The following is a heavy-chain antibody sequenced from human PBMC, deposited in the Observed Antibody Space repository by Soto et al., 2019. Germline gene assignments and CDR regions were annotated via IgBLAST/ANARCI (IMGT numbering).Heavy chain of an antibody. J-gene: IGHJ6*02. Sequence: XSVKVSCKASGYPFTSYDINWVRQAPGQGLEWMGWMNPNSGNTGYAQKFQCRVTMTRNTSISTAYMELSSLRSEDTAVYYCARARGYCTHGVCPTRAANYYYGMDVCGQRTTVTVSS. CDR2: MNPNSGNT. D-gene: IGHD2-8*01. V-gene: IGHV1-8*01. CDR1: GYPFTSYD. CDR3: ARARGYCTHGVCPTRAANYYYGMDV.